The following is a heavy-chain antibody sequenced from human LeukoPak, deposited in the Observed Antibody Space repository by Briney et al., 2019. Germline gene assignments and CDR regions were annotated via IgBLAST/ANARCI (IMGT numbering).Heavy chain of an antibody. V-gene: IGHV3-23*01. CDR1: GFTFSSYG. D-gene: IGHD1-26*01. CDR2: ISGGGVTT. J-gene: IGHJ4*02. CDR3: AKYSGSYYYPPNWDS. Sequence: PGGSLRLSCAASGFTFSSYGMHWVRQAPGKGLEWVSGISGGGVTTYYADSVKGRFTISRDNSKNTLYLQMNSLRAEDTAVYFCAKYSGSYYYPPNWDSWGQGTLVTVSS.